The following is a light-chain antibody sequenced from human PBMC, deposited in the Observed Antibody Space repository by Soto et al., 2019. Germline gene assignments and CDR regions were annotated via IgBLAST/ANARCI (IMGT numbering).Light chain of an antibody. CDR1: QSVSTN. CDR3: RQRSNWLLT. CDR2: GAS. Sequence: IVLSQSPATLSVSPGERATLSCRASQSVSTNLAWYQQKTGQAPRLLIYGASTRATGIPARFSSSGSATDFALTISSLEPEDFAVYYCRQRSNWLLTFGQGTRLEIK. J-gene: IGKJ5*01. V-gene: IGKV3-15*01.